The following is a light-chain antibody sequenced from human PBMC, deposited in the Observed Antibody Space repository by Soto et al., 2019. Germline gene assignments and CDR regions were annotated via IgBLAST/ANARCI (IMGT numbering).Light chain of an antibody. J-gene: IGLJ2*01. Sequence: QSALTQPPSASGSPGQSVTISCTGTSSDVGGYNYVSWYQQHPGKAPKLMIYEVNKRPSGVPDRFSGSKSGNTASLTVSGLQAEDEADYYCNSYAGNSLVFGGGTQLTVL. V-gene: IGLV2-8*01. CDR1: SSDVGGYNY. CDR2: EVN. CDR3: NSYAGNSLV.